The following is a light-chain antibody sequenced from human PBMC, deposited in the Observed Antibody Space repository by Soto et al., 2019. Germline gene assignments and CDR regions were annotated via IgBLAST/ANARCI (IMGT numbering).Light chain of an antibody. CDR2: EVS. Sequence: QSALTQPRSVSGSPGQSVTVSCIGTSSDVGDYNYVSWYQQHPGKAPKLMIYEVSNRPSGVSNRFSGSKSGNTASLTISGLQAEDEADYYCSSYTSSSTLVFGGGTKLTVL. V-gene: IGLV2-14*01. J-gene: IGLJ2*01. CDR1: SSDVGDYNY. CDR3: SSYTSSSTLV.